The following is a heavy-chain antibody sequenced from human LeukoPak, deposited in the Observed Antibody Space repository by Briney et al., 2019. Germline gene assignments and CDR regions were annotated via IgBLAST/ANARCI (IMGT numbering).Heavy chain of an antibody. CDR3: ARGASGWYGNSFDY. CDR1: GASLRSDY. D-gene: IGHD6-19*01. CDR2: IYSTVNT. V-gene: IGHV4-4*07. J-gene: IGHJ4*02. Sequence: SETLSLTCTVSGASLRSDYWSWIRQPAGEGLEWIGHIYSTVNTNYNPSLKSRVTMSIDTSKTQFSLKLISVTAADTSVYYCARGASGWYGNSFDYWGQGTLITVSS.